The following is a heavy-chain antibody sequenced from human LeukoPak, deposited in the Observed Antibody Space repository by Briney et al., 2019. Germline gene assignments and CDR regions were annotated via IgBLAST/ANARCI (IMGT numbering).Heavy chain of an antibody. CDR1: VGSISCGGYY. CDR2: IYYSGST. Sequence: SQTLYLNCTVSVGSISCGGYYWSSIRQHPGKGLEWIGYIYYSGSTYYNPSLKSRLTISVDTSKNQFSLKLSSVTAADTAVYYCARDGSGSYYRDAFDIWGQGTMVTVSS. J-gene: IGHJ3*02. D-gene: IGHD3-10*01. CDR3: ARDGSGSYYRDAFDI. V-gene: IGHV4-31*03.